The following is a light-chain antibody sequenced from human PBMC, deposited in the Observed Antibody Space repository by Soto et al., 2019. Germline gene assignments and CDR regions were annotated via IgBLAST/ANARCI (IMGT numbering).Light chain of an antibody. CDR2: VVS. CDR3: TSYAGDTSLGV. J-gene: IGLJ3*02. V-gene: IGLV2-8*01. CDR1: SSDVGGYNY. Sequence: QSALTQPPSASGSPGQSVTISCTGTSSDVGGYNYVSWYQQHPGKAPKLMIYVVSKRPSGVPDRFSGSKSGNTASLTVSGLQAEDEADYYCTSYAGDTSLGVLGGGTKVTVL.